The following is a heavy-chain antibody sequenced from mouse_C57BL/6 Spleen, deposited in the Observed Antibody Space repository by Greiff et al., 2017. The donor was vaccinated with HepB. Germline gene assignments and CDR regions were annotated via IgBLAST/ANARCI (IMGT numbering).Heavy chain of an antibody. CDR3: ARGGLRDY. CDR2: IHPSTGGT. J-gene: IGHJ2*01. Sequence: EVQLQQSGPELVKPGASVKISCKASGYSFTGYYMHWVKQSSRKSLEWIGEIHPSTGGTSSNQKFKGKATLTVDKSSSTAYMQRKSLTSEDSAVYYSARGGLRDYWGQGTTLTVSS. D-gene: IGHD2-4*01. V-gene: IGHV1-43*01. CDR1: GYSFTGYY.